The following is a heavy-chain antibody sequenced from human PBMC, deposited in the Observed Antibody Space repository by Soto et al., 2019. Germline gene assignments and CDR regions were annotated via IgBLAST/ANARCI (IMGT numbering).Heavy chain of an antibody. CDR3: AREVIVVVTAPAFDI. Sequence: QVQLVESGGGVVQPGRSLRLSCAASGFTLSSYAMHWVRQAPGKGLEWVAVISYDGSNKYYADSVKGRFTISRDNSKNTLYLQMNSLRAEDTAVYYCAREVIVVVTAPAFDIWGQGTMVTVSS. J-gene: IGHJ3*02. D-gene: IGHD2-21*02. V-gene: IGHV3-30-3*01. CDR1: GFTLSSYA. CDR2: ISYDGSNK.